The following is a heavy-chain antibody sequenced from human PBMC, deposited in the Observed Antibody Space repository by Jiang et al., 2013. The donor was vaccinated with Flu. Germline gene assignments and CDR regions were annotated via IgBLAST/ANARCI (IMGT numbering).Heavy chain of an antibody. J-gene: IGHJ1*01. CDR1: GYRFANFW. V-gene: IGHV5-51*01. Sequence: AEVKKPGESLKISCQGSGYRFANFWIGWVRQTPGRGLEWLGIIFPNDADTRYSPSFQGQVTISADTSTSTVSLQWNSRKVSDTAIYYCVRVFHSNNFFGRTGRFEYWGQGALVTVSS. CDR2: IFPNDADT. CDR3: VRVFHSNNFFGRTGRFEY. D-gene: IGHD4-11*01.